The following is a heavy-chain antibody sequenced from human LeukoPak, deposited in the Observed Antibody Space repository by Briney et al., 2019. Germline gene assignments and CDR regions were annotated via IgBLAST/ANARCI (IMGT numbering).Heavy chain of an antibody. Sequence: GGSLRLSCAASGFTFSAYDMNWVRQAPGKGLEWVSHTTSSGSTIYYADSVKGRFTISRDNAKNSLYLQMNSLRAEDTAVYYCARPGYSSSWSAFDIWGQGTMVTVSS. V-gene: IGHV3-48*03. CDR3: ARPGYSSSWSAFDI. J-gene: IGHJ3*02. D-gene: IGHD6-13*01. CDR1: GFTFSAYD. CDR2: TTSSGSTI.